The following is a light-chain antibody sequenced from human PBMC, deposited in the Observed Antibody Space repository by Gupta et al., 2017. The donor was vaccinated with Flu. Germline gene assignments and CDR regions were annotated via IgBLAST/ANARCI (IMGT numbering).Light chain of an antibody. CDR3: QSADIIGTYQ. V-gene: IGLV3-25*03. CDR1: ALPEQY. J-gene: IGLJ2*01. CDR2: KDS. Sequence: YELPPPPSVSVSPGQTTSITCSGDALPEQYANWYQQKPGQAPVVVIYKDSERPSGIPERFSGSRSGTTVTLTISGVQAEDEADYHCQSADIIGTYQFGGGTKLTVL.